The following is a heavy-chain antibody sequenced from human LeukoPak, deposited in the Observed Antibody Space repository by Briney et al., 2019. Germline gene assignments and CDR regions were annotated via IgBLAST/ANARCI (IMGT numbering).Heavy chain of an antibody. Sequence: SVKVSCRASGYSFSTYDIIWVRQAPGQGLEWMGGIIPIFGTANYAQKFQGRVTITADKSTSTAYMELSSLRSEDTAVYYCARDRGAVAGYYYYYMDVWGKGTTVTVSS. CDR2: IIPIFGTA. CDR3: ARDRGAVAGYYYYYMDV. J-gene: IGHJ6*03. D-gene: IGHD6-19*01. V-gene: IGHV1-69*06. CDR1: GYSFSTYD.